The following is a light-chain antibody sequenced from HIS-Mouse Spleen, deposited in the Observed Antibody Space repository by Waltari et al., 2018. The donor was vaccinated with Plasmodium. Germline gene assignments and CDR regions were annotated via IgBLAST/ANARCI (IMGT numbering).Light chain of an antibody. V-gene: IGKV1-33*01. Sequence: DIQMTQSPSPLSASVRDRVTITCQASQDISNYLNWYQQKPGKAPKLLIYDTSNLETGVPSRFSGSGSGTEFTFTISSLQPEDIATYYCQQYDNLPYTFGQGTKLEIK. CDR1: QDISNY. CDR2: DTS. J-gene: IGKJ2*01. CDR3: QQYDNLPYT.